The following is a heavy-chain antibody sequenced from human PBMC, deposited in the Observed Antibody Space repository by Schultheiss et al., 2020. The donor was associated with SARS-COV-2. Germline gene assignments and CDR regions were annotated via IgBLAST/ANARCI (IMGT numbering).Heavy chain of an antibody. CDR2: IYSGGST. Sequence: GGSLRLSCTASGFTFGDYAMSWVRQAPGKGLEWVSVIYSGGSTYYADSVKGRFTISRDNSKNTLYLQMNSLKTEDTAVYYCTTTRTWYYDFWSGYYFDYWGQGTLVTVSS. CDR3: TTTRTWYYDFWSGYYFDY. CDR1: GFTFGDYA. V-gene: IGHV3-66*01. J-gene: IGHJ4*02. D-gene: IGHD3-3*01.